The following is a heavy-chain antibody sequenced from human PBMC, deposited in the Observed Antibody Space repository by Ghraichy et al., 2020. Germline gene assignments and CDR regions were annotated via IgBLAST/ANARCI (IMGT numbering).Heavy chain of an antibody. CDR1: GGSISIYY. CDR2: TYNSGNT. V-gene: IGHV4-59*12. J-gene: IGHJ4*02. D-gene: IGHD1-26*01. Sequence: SETLSLTCTVSGGSISIYYWSWIRQLPGKGLEWIGDTYNSGNTIYNPSLKSRVTISVAPSKNQFLLQMNSVTAADTAMYFCVRDRELTYWGQGTLVTVSS. CDR3: VRDRELTY.